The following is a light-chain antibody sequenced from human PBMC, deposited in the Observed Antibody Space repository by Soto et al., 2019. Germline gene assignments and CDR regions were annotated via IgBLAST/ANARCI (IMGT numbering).Light chain of an antibody. CDR3: QQSNRLPPT. Sequence: DIQMTQSPSSLSASVGDRVTITCRASQSISSNLNWYQQKPGKAPKLLIYTAASLQSGVPSRFSGSGSGTHFTLTIASMHCEDVATYYCQQSNRLPPTVGQGTQVDIK. V-gene: IGKV1-39*01. CDR2: TAA. CDR1: QSISSN. J-gene: IGKJ1*01.